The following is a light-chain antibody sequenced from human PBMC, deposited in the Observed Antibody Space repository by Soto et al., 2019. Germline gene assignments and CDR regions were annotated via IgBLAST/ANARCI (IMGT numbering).Light chain of an antibody. CDR1: SSNIGAGSD. CDR3: QSYDSSLSGYV. V-gene: IGLV1-40*01. Sequence: QSVLTQPPSVSGAPGQRVNISCTGSSSNIGAGSDVHWYQQLPGTAPKLLMYDNNNRPSGVPDRFSGSKSGTSASLAITGLQSEDEADYYCQSYDSSLSGYVFGTGTKVTVL. J-gene: IGLJ1*01. CDR2: DNN.